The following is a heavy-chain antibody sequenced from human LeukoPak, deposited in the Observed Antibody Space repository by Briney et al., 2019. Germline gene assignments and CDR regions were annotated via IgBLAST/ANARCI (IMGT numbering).Heavy chain of an antibody. V-gene: IGHV1-8*01. D-gene: IGHD4-23*01. CDR3: ARGGGKRTPKNWFAP. CDR2: MNPNSGNT. CDR1: GYTFTSYD. J-gene: IGHJ5*02. Sequence: ASVKVSCKASGYTFTSYDINWVRQATGQGLEWMGWMNPNSGNTGYAQKFQGRVTMTRNTSISTAYMELSSVRSEDTAVYYCARGGGKRTPKNWFAPWGQGTLVTVSS.